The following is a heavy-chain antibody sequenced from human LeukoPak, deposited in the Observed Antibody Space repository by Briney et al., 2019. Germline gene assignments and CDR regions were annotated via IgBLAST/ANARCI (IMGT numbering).Heavy chain of an antibody. CDR3: ARTNTVAGPHY. J-gene: IGHJ4*02. D-gene: IGHD6-19*01. CDR1: GGSISSYY. Sequence: PSETLSLTCTVSGGSISSYYWSWIRQPPGKGLEWIGYIFYSGSTNYNPSLKSRVTISVDTSKNQFSLKLSSVTAADTAVYYCARTNTVAGPHYWGQGTLVTVSS. V-gene: IGHV4-59*08. CDR2: IFYSGST.